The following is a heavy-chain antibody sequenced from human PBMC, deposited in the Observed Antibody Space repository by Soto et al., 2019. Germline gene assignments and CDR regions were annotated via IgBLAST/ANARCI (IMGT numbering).Heavy chain of an antibody. D-gene: IGHD3-10*02. CDR1: GGSISSSNW. CDR3: ASVRGGYYYAMDV. CDR2: IYHSGST. Sequence: QVQLQESGPGLVKPSGTLSLTCAVSGGSISSSNWWSWVRQPPGKGLEWIGEIYHSGSTNYNPSLKRRVPISVDKSKSHLSLKLSSVAAADTAVYYCASVRGGYYYAMDVWGQGTTVTVSS. J-gene: IGHJ6*02. V-gene: IGHV4-4*02.